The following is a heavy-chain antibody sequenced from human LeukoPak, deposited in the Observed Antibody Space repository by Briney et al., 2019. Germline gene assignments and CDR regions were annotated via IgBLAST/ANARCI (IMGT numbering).Heavy chain of an antibody. J-gene: IGHJ4*02. CDR1: GFTFSSYS. CDR3: AMGPYYYDSSGYYY. Sequence: PGGSLRLSCAASGFTFSSYSMNWVRQAPGKGLEWVSSISSSSRYIFYAGSVKGRFTISRDNAKNSLYLQMNSLRAEDTAVYYCAMGPYYYDSSGYYYWGQGTLVTVSS. CDR2: ISSSSRYI. V-gene: IGHV3-21*01. D-gene: IGHD3-22*01.